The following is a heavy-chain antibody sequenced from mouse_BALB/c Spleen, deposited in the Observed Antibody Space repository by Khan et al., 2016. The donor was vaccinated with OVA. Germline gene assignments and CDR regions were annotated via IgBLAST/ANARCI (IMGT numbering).Heavy chain of an antibody. J-gene: IGHJ4*01. CDR1: GFTFSSYT. CDR3: ARSRIYYDYDGNAMDY. V-gene: IGHV5-9*03. CDR2: ISSGGGDT. D-gene: IGHD2-4*01. Sequence: EVELVESGGGLVKPGGSLKLSCGASGFTFSSYTMSWVRQTPEKRLEWVATISSGGGDTYYPDSVKGRFTISRDNAKNNLYLQMSSLRSEDTALYYCARSRIYYDYDGNAMDYWGQGTSVTVSS.